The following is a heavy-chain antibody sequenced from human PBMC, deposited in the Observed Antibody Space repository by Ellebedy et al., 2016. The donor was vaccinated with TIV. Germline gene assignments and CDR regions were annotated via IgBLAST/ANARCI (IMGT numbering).Heavy chain of an antibody. Sequence: MPSETLSLTCSVSGVSISRSSDHWGWIRQPPGKGLEWIGSVDYSGRAYNNPSLKSRVTSSVDTSKNQFSLKLTSVTAADTAVYFCARDSDGDYTSFDLWGRGALVIVSS. J-gene: IGHJ2*01. D-gene: IGHD4-17*01. CDR3: ARDSDGDYTSFDL. CDR2: VDYSGRA. V-gene: IGHV4-39*07. CDR1: GVSISRSSDH.